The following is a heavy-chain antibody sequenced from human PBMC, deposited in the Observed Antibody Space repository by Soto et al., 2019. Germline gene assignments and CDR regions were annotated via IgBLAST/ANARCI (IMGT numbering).Heavy chain of an antibody. CDR3: ARHPERIAEIGWFDP. J-gene: IGHJ5*02. D-gene: IGHD6-13*01. Sequence: EVQLVESGGGLVQPGGSLRLSCAASGFTFSSYSMNWVRQAPWKGLEWVSYISSSSSTIYYADSVKGRFTISRDNAKNSLYLQMNSLRAEDTAVYYCARHPERIAEIGWFDPWGRGTRVTVSS. CDR1: GFTFSSYS. V-gene: IGHV3-48*01. CDR2: ISSSSSTI.